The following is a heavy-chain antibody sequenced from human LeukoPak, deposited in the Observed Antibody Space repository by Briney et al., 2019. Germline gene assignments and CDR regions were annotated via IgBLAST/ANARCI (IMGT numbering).Heavy chain of an antibody. CDR2: INPSGGST. J-gene: IGHJ5*02. D-gene: IGHD4-23*01. CDR1: GYTFTSYG. Sequence: ASVKVSCKASGYTFTSYGISWVRQAPGQGLEWMGIINPSGGSTSYAQKFQGRVTMTRDMSTSTDYMELSSLRSEDTAVYYCARDNSVEDTAWWFDPWGQGTLVTVSS. CDR3: ARDNSVEDTAWWFDP. V-gene: IGHV1-46*01.